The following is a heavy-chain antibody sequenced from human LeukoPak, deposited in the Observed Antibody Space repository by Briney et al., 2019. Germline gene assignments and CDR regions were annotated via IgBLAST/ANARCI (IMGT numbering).Heavy chain of an antibody. J-gene: IGHJ6*03. CDR3: ARAGRAGVYYMDV. CDR2: ISSSSSYI. Sequence: GGSLRLSCAASGFTFSSYEMNWGRQAPGKGLEWVSSISSSSSYIYYADSVKGRFTISRDNARNSLYLQMTSLRAEDTAVYYCARAGRAGVYYMDVWGKGTTVTVSS. V-gene: IGHV3-21*01. D-gene: IGHD3-10*01. CDR1: GFTFSSYE.